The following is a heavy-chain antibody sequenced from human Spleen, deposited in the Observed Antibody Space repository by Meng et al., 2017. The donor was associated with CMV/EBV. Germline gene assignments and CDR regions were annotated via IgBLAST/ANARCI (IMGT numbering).Heavy chain of an antibody. CDR1: GFTFDDYT. CDR2: ISWDGGST. D-gene: IGHD4-23*01. Sequence: SGFTFDDYTMHWVRQAPGKGLEWVSLISWDGGSTFYADSVKGRFTISRENSKNTLYLQMNRLRPEDSAVYYCANSQNYNGNSEFVYWGQGTLVTVSS. J-gene: IGHJ4*02. CDR3: ANSQNYNGNSEFVY. V-gene: IGHV3-43*01.